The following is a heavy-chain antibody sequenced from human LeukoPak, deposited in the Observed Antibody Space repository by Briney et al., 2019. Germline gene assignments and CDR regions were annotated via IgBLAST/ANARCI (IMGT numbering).Heavy chain of an antibody. J-gene: IGHJ5*02. V-gene: IGHV4-59*01. CDR3: ARGGGSGRGNWFDP. Sequence: SETLSLTCTVSGGSISPYYWSWIRQPPGKGLEWIGYVYYSGRTNYNPSLKSRVTISVDTSKSQFSLKLTSVTAADTAVYYCARGGGSGRGNWFDPWGQGSLVIVSS. CDR1: GGSISPYY. CDR2: VYYSGRT. D-gene: IGHD3-10*01.